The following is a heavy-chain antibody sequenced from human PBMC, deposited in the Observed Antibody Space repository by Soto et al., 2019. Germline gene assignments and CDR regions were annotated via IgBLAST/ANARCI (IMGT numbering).Heavy chain of an antibody. J-gene: IGHJ4*02. D-gene: IGHD2-15*01. CDR1: GGSISRYY. CDR3: ARRPYCSGGSCYRDD. Sequence: SETLSLTCTVSGGSISRYYWSWIRQPPGKGLEWIGYIYYSGSTNYNPSLKSRVTISVDTSKNQFSLKLSSVTAADTAVYYCARRPYCSGGSCYRDDWGKGTLVTV. V-gene: IGHV4-59*08. CDR2: IYYSGST.